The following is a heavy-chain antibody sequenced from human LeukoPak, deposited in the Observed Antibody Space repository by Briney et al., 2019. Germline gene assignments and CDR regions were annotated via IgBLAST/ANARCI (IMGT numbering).Heavy chain of an antibody. D-gene: IGHD2-2*01. CDR1: GYSISSGYY. J-gene: IGHJ6*03. V-gene: IGHV4-38-2*01. Sequence: SETLSLTCAVSGYSISSGYYWGWIRQPPGKGLEWIGSIYHSGSTNYNPSLKSRVTISVDTSKNQFSLKLSSVTAADTAVCYCARHNYCSSTSCFHMDVWGKGTTVTVSS. CDR2: IYHSGST. CDR3: ARHNYCSSTSCFHMDV.